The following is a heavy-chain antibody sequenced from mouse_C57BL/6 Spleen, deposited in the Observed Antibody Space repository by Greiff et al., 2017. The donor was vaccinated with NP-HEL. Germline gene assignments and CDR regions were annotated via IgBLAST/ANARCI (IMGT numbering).Heavy chain of an antibody. CDR1: GYTFTSYW. CDR3: ARGHGYYNCAMDY. D-gene: IGHD2-3*01. Sequence: QVQLQQPGAELVKPGASVKMSCKASGYTFTSYWITWVKQRPGQGLEWIGDIYPGSGSTNYNEKFKSKATLTVDTSSSTAYMQLSSLTSEDSAVYYCARGHGYYNCAMDYWGQGTSVTVSS. V-gene: IGHV1-55*01. CDR2: IYPGSGST. J-gene: IGHJ4*01.